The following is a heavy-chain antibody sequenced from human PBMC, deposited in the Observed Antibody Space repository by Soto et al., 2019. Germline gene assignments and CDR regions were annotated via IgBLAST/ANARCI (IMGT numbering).Heavy chain of an antibody. J-gene: IGHJ4*02. Sequence: PSDTLSLTCTVSGGSISSYYWSWIRQPPGKGLEWIGYIYYSGSTNYNPSLKSRVTISVDTSKNQFSLKLSSVTAADTAVYYCAKNWNWGSLVHWGQGTLVTVSS. CDR1: GGSISSYY. CDR2: IYYSGST. CDR3: AKNWNWGSLVH. V-gene: IGHV4-59*08. D-gene: IGHD7-27*01.